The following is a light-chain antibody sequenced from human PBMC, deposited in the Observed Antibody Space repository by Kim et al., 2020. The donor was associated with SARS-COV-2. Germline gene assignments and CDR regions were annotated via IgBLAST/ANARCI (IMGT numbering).Light chain of an antibody. CDR3: NSRDSSGNLVV. J-gene: IGLJ2*01. CDR2: GKN. V-gene: IGLV3-19*01. Sequence: ALGQTVRITCKGDSLRSYYASWYQQKPRQAPVLVIYGKNNRPSGIPDRFSGSSSGNTASLTITGAQAEDEADYYCNSRDSSGNLVVFGGGTQLTVL. CDR1: SLRSYY.